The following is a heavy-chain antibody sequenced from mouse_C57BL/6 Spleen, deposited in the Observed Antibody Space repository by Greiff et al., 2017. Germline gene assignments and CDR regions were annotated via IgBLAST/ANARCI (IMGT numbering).Heavy chain of an antibody. CDR3: ARLMITTLYYYAMDY. CDR2: ISSGSSTI. D-gene: IGHD2-4*01. Sequence: DVKLVESGGGLVKPGGSLKLSCAASGFTFSDYGMHWVRQAPEKGLEWVAYISSGSSTIYYADTVKGRFTISRDNAKNTLLLQMTSLRSEDTAMYYCARLMITTLYYYAMDYWGQGTSVTVSS. CDR1: GFTFSDYG. V-gene: IGHV5-17*01. J-gene: IGHJ4*01.